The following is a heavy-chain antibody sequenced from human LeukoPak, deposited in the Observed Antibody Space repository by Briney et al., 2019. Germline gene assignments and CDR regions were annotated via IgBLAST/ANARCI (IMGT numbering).Heavy chain of an antibody. J-gene: IGHJ6*02. CDR1: GYTFTRYY. CDR3: ARDSVRGVIIGMDV. V-gene: IGHV1-2*02. D-gene: IGHD3-10*01. Sequence: ASVKVSCKASGYTFTRYYMHWVRQAPGQGLEWMGWINPNSGGTNYAQKFQGRVTMTRGTSISTAYMELSRLRSDDTAVYYCARDSVRGVIIGMDVWGQGTTVTVSS. CDR2: INPNSGGT.